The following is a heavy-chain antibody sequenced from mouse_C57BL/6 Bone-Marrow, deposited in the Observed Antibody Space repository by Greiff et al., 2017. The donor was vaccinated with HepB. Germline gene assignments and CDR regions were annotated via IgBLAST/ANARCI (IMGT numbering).Heavy chain of an antibody. Sequence: VQLQQSGPELVKPGASVKIPCKASGYTFTDYNMDWVKQSHGKSLEWIGDINPNNGGTIYNQKFKGKATLTVDKSSSTAYMELRSLTSEDTAVYYCARARNFLWSNYYAMDYWGQGTSVTVSS. J-gene: IGHJ4*01. V-gene: IGHV1-18*01. D-gene: IGHD1-1*02. CDR3: ARARNFLWSNYYAMDY. CDR1: GYTFTDYN. CDR2: INPNNGGT.